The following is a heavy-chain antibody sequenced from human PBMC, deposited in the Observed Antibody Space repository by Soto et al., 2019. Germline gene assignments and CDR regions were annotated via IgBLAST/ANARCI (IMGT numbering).Heavy chain of an antibody. CDR3: ATGVLPPDY. Sequence: EVQLVESGGGLVKPGGSLRLSCGASGFTFSNAWMNWVRQAPGKGLEWVGRIKSKTDGGTIDYAAPVQGRFTISRDDSKNTLFLQMTSLKTDDTAVYYCATGVLPPDYWGQGTLVTVTS. V-gene: IGHV3-15*01. D-gene: IGHD2-2*01. CDR1: GFTFSNAW. CDR2: IKSKTDGGTI. J-gene: IGHJ4*02.